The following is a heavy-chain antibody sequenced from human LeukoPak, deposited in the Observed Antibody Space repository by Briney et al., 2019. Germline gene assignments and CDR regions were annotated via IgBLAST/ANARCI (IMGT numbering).Heavy chain of an antibody. CDR1: GFTFSDDY. J-gene: IGHJ4*02. CDR2: ISSSSSYT. Sequence: GGSPRLSWAASGFTFSDDYMSWVRQAPGKGLEWVSYISSSSSYTNYADSVKGRFNISSDNAKNSLYLKMNRLRAEDTAVYYCARGRDYGDPGDYWGQGNLATVSS. CDR3: ARGRDYGDPGDY. D-gene: IGHD4-17*01. V-gene: IGHV3-11*06.